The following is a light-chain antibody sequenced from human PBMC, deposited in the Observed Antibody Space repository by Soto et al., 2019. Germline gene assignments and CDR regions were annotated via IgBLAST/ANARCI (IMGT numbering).Light chain of an antibody. J-gene: IGKJ1*01. V-gene: IGKV1-5*01. CDR1: QSISSW. CDR2: DAS. CDR3: QQYHSFSRT. Sequence: DIQMTQSRSTLSASIGDRVTITCRASQSISSWLAWYQQNPGKAPKLLIYDASTLESGVPSRFSGSGSGTEFTLTISSLQPDDFATYYCQQYHSFSRTFGQGTRWIS.